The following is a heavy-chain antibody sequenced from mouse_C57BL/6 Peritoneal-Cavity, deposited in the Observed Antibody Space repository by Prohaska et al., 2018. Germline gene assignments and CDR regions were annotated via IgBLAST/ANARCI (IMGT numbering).Heavy chain of an antibody. J-gene: IGHJ1*03. CDR2: IYPRDGST. CDR3: ARGVAVYVEV. Sequence: SVKLSCKASCYTFTSYDINWVKQRPGQGLEWIGWIYPRDGSTKYNEKFKGKATLTVDTSSIASYVELHSQTSAISAAHFRARGVAVYVEVWGTGTTVTVSS. CDR1: CYTFTSYD. V-gene: IGHV1-85*01.